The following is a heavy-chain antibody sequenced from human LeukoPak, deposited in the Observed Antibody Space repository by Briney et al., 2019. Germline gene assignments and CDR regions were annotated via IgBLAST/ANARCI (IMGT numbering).Heavy chain of an antibody. Sequence: SETLSLTCTVSGGSISGYFWSWIRQPAGKGLEWIGRIYATGTPNYNPSLKSRVTMSVDTSKNQFSLNLTSVTAADTAVYYCAREGGGSNRCLDWGQGTLVTVSS. D-gene: IGHD3-16*02. CDR1: GGSISGYF. CDR3: AREGGGSNRCLD. J-gene: IGHJ1*01. CDR2: IYATGTP. V-gene: IGHV4-4*07.